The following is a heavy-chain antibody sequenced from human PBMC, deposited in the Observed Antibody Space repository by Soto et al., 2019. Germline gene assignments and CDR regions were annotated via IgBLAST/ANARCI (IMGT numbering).Heavy chain of an antibody. CDR2: INANGDST. D-gene: IGHD2-2*01. V-gene: IGHV3-23*01. CDR3: ANSPNYADGWIPPLFDF. Sequence: EVQLLESGGDLVQPGGSLRLSCTAFGFTFSSNAMSWVRHLPGKGLEWVSSINANGDSTYYADPVKGRFTISRDNSNNALYLQMDSLRAEDTAIYYCANSPNYADGWIPPLFDFWGQGALVSVSS. CDR1: GFTFSSNA. J-gene: IGHJ4*02.